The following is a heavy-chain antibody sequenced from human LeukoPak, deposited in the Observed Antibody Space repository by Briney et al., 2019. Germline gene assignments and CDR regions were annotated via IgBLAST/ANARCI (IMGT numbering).Heavy chain of an antibody. Sequence: ASVKVSCKASGYTFTSYDINWVRQATGQGLEWMGWMNPNRGNTGYAQKFQGRVTMTRNTSISTAYMELSSLRSEDTAVYYCARGLRYCSSTSCYPYWGQGSLVTVSS. CDR2: MNPNRGNT. CDR3: ARGLRYCSSTSCYPY. J-gene: IGHJ4*02. CDR1: GYTFTSYD. D-gene: IGHD2-2*01. V-gene: IGHV1-8*01.